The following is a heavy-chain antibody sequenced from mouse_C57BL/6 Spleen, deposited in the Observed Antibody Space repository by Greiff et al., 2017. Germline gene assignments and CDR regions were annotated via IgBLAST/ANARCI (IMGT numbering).Heavy chain of an antibody. CDR3: ARATTVVATEYAMDY. D-gene: IGHD1-1*01. V-gene: IGHV3-3*01. CDR1: GFSINSDCY. CDR2: TFYSGIT. Sequence: EVQLQESGPSLVRPSQTLSLTCTVTGFSINSDCYWIWIRQFPGNKLEYIGYTFYSGITYYNPSLESRTYITRDTSKNQFSLKLSSVTTEDTATYYCARATTVVATEYAMDYWGQGTSVTVSS. J-gene: IGHJ4*01.